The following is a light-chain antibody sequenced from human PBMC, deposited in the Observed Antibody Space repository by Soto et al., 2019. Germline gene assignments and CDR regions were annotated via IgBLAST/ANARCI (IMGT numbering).Light chain of an antibody. J-gene: IGKJ1*01. CDR3: QQYGSSLWT. Sequence: EIVLTQSPGTLSLSPGERATLSCRASQSVSSSYLAWYQQKPGQAPRLLIYAASSRATGIPDRFSGSGSGTDFTPTTSRLEPEVLAVYYCQQYGSSLWTFGQGTKVEIK. V-gene: IGKV3-20*01. CDR2: AAS. CDR1: QSVSSSY.